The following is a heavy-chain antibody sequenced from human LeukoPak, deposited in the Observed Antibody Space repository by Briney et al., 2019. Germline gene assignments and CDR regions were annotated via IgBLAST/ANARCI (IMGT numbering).Heavy chain of an antibody. CDR2: IYSGGST. J-gene: IGHJ3*02. Sequence: GASLRLSCEASGFTVSSNYMSWVRQAPGKGLEWVAVIYSGGSTYYADSVKGRFTISRDNSKNTLYLQMNSLRAEDTAVYYCARSSSWFSGSLDAFDIWGQGTMVTVSS. V-gene: IGHV3-66*01. CDR3: ARSSSWFSGSLDAFDI. CDR1: GFTVSSNY. D-gene: IGHD6-13*01.